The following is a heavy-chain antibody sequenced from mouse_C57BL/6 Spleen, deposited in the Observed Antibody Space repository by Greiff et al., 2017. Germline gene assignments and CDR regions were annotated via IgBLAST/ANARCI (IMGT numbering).Heavy chain of an antibody. CDR3: ARGTTVVATDWYFDV. D-gene: IGHD1-1*01. Sequence: VQLQQPGAELVKPGASVKMSCKASGYTFTSYWITWVKQRPGQGLEWIGDIYPGSGSTNYNEKFKSKATLTVDTSSSTASMQLSSLTSEDCAVYYCARGTTVVATDWYFDVWGTGTTVTVSS. CDR1: GYTFTSYW. J-gene: IGHJ1*03. V-gene: IGHV1-55*01. CDR2: IYPGSGST.